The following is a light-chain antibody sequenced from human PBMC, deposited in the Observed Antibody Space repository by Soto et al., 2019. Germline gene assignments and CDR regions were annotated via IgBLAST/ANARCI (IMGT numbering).Light chain of an antibody. Sequence: DLPMTQSPSSLSASVGDRVTITCRASQSISNYLEWYQQTPGKAPKLLMYAASSLQRGVPSTFSGRGSGTDFTPTISSLQPEDFANYYCQQSYSTPRTFGQGTKVESK. CDR2: AAS. J-gene: IGKJ1*01. V-gene: IGKV1-39*01. CDR1: QSISNY. CDR3: QQSYSTPRT.